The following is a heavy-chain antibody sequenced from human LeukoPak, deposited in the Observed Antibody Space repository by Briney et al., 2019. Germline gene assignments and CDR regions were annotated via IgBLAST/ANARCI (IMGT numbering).Heavy chain of an antibody. V-gene: IGHV3-48*01. J-gene: IGHJ6*03. CDR3: ARDEDIVVVPAYMDV. Sequence: GGSLRLSCAASGFTFSSYSMNWVRQAPGKGLEWVSYISSSSSTIYYADSVKGRFTISRDNAKNSLYLQINSLRAEDTAVYYCARDEDIVVVPAYMDVWGKGTTVTVSS. CDR2: ISSSSSTI. CDR1: GFTFSSYS. D-gene: IGHD2-2*01.